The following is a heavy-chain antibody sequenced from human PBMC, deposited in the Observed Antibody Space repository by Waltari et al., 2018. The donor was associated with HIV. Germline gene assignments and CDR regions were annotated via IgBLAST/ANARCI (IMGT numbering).Heavy chain of an antibody. Sequence: QVQLVESGGGVVQPGRSLRLSCAASGFTFSSYAMHWVRQAPGKGLEWVACISDDGSKKYYADSVKGRFTISRDNSKSTLYLQMNSLRAGDTAVYYWARDMGGSLGYWGQGTLVTVSS. D-gene: IGHD1-26*01. V-gene: IGHV3-30*04. CDR3: ARDMGGSLGY. CDR2: ISDDGSKK. CDR1: GFTFSSYA. J-gene: IGHJ4*02.